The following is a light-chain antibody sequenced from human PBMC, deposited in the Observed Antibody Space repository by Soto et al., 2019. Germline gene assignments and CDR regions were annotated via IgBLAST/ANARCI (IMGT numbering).Light chain of an antibody. CDR3: QQWRSSSWT. V-gene: IGKV3-20*01. CDR2: GAS. CDR1: QSVSSTY. Sequence: EIVLTQSPGTLSLSPGERAALSCRASQSVSSTYLAWYQQKPGQAPRLLIYGASSRATGVPDRFSGSGSGTDFTLTISRLEPEDFSLYYYQQWRSSSWTFGQGTKVEIK. J-gene: IGKJ1*01.